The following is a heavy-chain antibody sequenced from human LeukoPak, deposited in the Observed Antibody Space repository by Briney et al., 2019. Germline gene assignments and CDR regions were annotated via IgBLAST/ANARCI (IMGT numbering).Heavy chain of an antibody. D-gene: IGHD2-2*01. Sequence: GASVKVSCKAPGYTFTSYDINWVRQATGQGLEWMGWMNPNSGNTGYAQKFQGRVTMTRNTSISTAYMELSSLRSEDTAVYYCARGAWRTPAAKPPYSLTPWGQGTMVTVSS. J-gene: IGHJ3*01. CDR2: MNPNSGNT. CDR1: GYTFTSYD. CDR3: ARGAWRTPAAKPPYSLTP. V-gene: IGHV1-8*01.